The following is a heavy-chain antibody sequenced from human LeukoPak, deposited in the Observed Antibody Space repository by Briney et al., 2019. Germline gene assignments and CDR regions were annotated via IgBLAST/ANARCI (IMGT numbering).Heavy chain of an antibody. V-gene: IGHV1-2*02. CDR2: VNLDSGVT. Sequence: ASVKVSCKASGYTFSDYYMHWVRQAPGRGLEWMGCVNLDSGVTDYAQKFQGRITMTRNTSISTAYMDLSSLKSDDTGIYFCAREPIRVFDYFDLWGRGTLVTVSS. CDR3: AREPIRVFDYFDL. CDR1: GYTFSDYY. D-gene: IGHD3-9*01. J-gene: IGHJ2*01.